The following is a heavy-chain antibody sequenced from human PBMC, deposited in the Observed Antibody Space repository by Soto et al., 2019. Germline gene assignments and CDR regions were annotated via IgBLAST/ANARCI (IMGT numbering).Heavy chain of an antibody. Sequence: EVQLLDSGGGLVQPGGSLRLSCAASGFALSTYAMSWVRQAPGQGLEWVSSISFSGGTTYYADSVKGRLTISRDNSKNILYLQMTSLRAEDTAIYFCAKEWAGDAFDVWGQGTMVTVSS. V-gene: IGHV3-23*01. D-gene: IGHD6-19*01. CDR2: ISFSGGTT. J-gene: IGHJ3*01. CDR1: GFALSTYA. CDR3: AKEWAGDAFDV.